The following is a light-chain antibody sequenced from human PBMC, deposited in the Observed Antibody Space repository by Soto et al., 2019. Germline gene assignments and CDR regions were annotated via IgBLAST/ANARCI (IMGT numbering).Light chain of an antibody. J-gene: IGKJ1*01. Sequence: EIVLTQSPGTLSLSPGERATLSCRASQSVSSSYLAWYQQKPGQAPRLLIYGASSRATGIPDRFSGSGSGTDFTSTIRILEPEAVAVYYCQQYGSSPRTFGQGTKVEIQ. CDR1: QSVSSSY. V-gene: IGKV3-20*01. CDR2: GAS. CDR3: QQYGSSPRT.